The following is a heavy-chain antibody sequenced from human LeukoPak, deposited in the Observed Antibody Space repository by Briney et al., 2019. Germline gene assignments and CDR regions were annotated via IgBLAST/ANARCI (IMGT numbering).Heavy chain of an antibody. D-gene: IGHD5-12*01. Sequence: PGGSLRLSCAASGFTFSNAWMSWVRQAPGKGLEWVSAISGSGGSTYYADSVKGRFTISRDNSKNTPYLQMNSLRAEDTAVYYCAKTQGTRLRDVGCGYWGQGTLVTVSS. J-gene: IGHJ4*02. CDR1: GFTFSNAW. CDR3: AKTQGTRLRDVGCGY. V-gene: IGHV3-23*01. CDR2: ISGSGGST.